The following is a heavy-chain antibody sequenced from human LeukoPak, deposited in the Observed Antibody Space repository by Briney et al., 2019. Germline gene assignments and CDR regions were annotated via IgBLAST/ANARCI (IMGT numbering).Heavy chain of an antibody. J-gene: IGHJ3*02. CDR2: ISAYNGHT. D-gene: IGHD1-26*01. V-gene: IGHV1-18*01. CDR3: ARAGLWELPRYAFDI. Sequence: ASVKVSCKASGHTFTTYGISWVRQAPGQGLEWMGGISAYNGHTNYAQNLQGRVTMTTDTSTSTAYMELRSLRSDDTAVYYCARAGLWELPRYAFDIWGQGTMVTVSS. CDR1: GHTFTTYG.